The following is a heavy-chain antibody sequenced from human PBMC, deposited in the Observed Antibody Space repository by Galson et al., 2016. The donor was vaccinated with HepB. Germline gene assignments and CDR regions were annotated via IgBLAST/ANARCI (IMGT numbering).Heavy chain of an antibody. V-gene: IGHV3-30*04. J-gene: IGHJ4*02. CDR3: ARAPGGGFAWGPLDY. CDR2: ISFDGSDK. Sequence: SLRLSCAASGFTFSSYAVHWVRQAPGKGLEWVAVISFDGSDKKYADSVKGRFTISRDNSKNTLYLQMNGLRPEDTALYYCARAPGGGFAWGPLDYWGQGTLVTVSS. D-gene: IGHD5-24*01. CDR1: GFTFSSYA.